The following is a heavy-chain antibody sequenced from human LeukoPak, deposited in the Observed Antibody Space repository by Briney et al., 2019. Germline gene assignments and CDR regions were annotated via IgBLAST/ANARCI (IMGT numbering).Heavy chain of an antibody. CDR1: GYTLTELS. V-gene: IGHV1-24*01. D-gene: IGHD2-2*01. J-gene: IGHJ4*02. Sequence: ASVKVSCKVSGYTLTELSMHWVRQAPGKGLEWMGGFDPEDGETIYAQKFQGRVTMTTDTSTSTAYMELRSLRSDDTAVYYCARDRGVVPAASSPFDYWGQGTLVTVSS. CDR2: FDPEDGET. CDR3: ARDRGVVPAASSPFDY.